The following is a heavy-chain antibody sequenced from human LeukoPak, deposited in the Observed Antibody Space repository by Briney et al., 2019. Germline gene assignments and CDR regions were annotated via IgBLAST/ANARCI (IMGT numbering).Heavy chain of an antibody. CDR3: AKLTTS. J-gene: IGHJ4*02. CDR2: ITGSGRTT. CDR1: GLTFNSYA. Sequence: GGSLRLSCAASGLTFNSYAMSWVRQAPGKGLEWVSGITGSGRTTYYADSVKGRFTISRDNSNNTLYLQMNSLRAEDTAVYYCAKLTTSWGQGTLVTVSS. D-gene: IGHD4-11*01. V-gene: IGHV3-23*01.